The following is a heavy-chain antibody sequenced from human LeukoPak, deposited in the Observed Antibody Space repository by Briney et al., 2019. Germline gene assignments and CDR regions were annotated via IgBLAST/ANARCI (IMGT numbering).Heavy chain of an antibody. Sequence: ASVKVSCKASGYTFTSYYMHWVRQAPGQGLEWMGIINPSGGSTSYAQKFQGRVTMTRDTSTSTVYMELNSLRSEDTAVYYCARDRLGYCSSTSCYLDLYYFDYWGQGTLVTVSS. V-gene: IGHV1-46*01. J-gene: IGHJ4*02. CDR2: INPSGGST. CDR3: ARDRLGYCSSTSCYLDLYYFDY. D-gene: IGHD2-2*01. CDR1: GYTFTSYY.